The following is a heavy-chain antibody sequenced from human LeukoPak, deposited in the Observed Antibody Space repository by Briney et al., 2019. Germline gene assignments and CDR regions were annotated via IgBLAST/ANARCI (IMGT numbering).Heavy chain of an antibody. CDR3: ARHVPLRYSYGYWSDP. Sequence: ASVKVSCKASGYTFTSYDINWVRQATGQGLEWMGWMNPNSGNTGYAQKFQGRVTMTRNTSISTAYMELSSLKASDTAMYYCARHVPLRYSYGYWSDPWGQGTLVTVSS. CDR1: GYTFTSYD. V-gene: IGHV1-8*01. D-gene: IGHD5-18*01. J-gene: IGHJ5*02. CDR2: MNPNSGNT.